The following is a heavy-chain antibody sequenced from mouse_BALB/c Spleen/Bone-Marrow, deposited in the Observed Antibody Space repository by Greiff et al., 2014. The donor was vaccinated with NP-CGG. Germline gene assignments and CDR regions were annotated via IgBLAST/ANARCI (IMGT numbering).Heavy chain of an antibody. Sequence: ESGPELVKPGASVKMSCKASGYTFTSYAMHWVKQKPGQGLEWIGYINPYNDGTKYNEKFKGKATLTSDKSSSTAYMELSSLTSEDSAVYYCAREGVDYFDYWGQGTTLTVSS. J-gene: IGHJ2*01. CDR2: INPYNDGT. V-gene: IGHV1-14*01. CDR1: GYTFTSYA. CDR3: AREGVDYFDY.